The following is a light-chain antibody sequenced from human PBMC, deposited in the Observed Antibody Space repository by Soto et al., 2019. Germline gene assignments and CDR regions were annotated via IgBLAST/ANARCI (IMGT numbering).Light chain of an antibody. CDR3: CSYAGSSTNWV. J-gene: IGLJ3*02. CDR1: SSDVGSYNL. CDR2: EGS. Sequence: QSVLTQPASVSGSPGQSITISCTGTSSDVGSYNLVSWYQHHPGKAPKLMIYEGSKRPSGVSNRFSGSKSGNTASLTIYGLQAEDEDDYYCCSYAGSSTNWVFGGGTKLTVL. V-gene: IGLV2-23*01.